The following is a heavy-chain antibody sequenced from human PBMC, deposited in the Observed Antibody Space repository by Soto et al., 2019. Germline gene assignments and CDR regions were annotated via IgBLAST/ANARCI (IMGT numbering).Heavy chain of an antibody. J-gene: IGHJ4*02. CDR2: ISSTTNYI. V-gene: IGHV3-21*06. Sequence: EVQLVESGGGLVKPGGSLRLSSAASGFTFTRYSMNWVRQAPGKGLEWVSSISSTTNYIYYGDSMKGRFTISRDNAKNSLYLEMNSLRAEDTAVYYCARESEDLTSNFAYWGQGTLVTVSS. CDR3: ARESEDLTSNFAY. CDR1: GFTFTRYS.